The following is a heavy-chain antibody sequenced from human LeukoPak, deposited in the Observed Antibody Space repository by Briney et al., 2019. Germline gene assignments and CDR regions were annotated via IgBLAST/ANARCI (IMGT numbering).Heavy chain of an antibody. Sequence: PGGSLRLSCAASGFTFDDYTMHWVRQAPGKGLEWVAVMSYDGSNKYYADSVKGRFTISRDNSKNTLYLQMNSLRAEDTAVYYCAKPSSGWGQGTLVTVSS. CDR3: AKPSSG. CDR1: GFTFDDYT. CDR2: MSYDGSNK. D-gene: IGHD6-19*01. J-gene: IGHJ4*02. V-gene: IGHV3-30*18.